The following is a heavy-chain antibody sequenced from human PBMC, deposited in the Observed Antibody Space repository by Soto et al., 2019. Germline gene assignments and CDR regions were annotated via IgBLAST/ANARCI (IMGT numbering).Heavy chain of an antibody. CDR3: AREVSSGWSWFDP. CDR2: ISGSGGST. CDR1: GFTFSSYA. V-gene: IGHV3-23*01. D-gene: IGHD6-19*01. J-gene: IGHJ5*02. Sequence: PGGSLRLSCAASGFTFSSYAMSWVRQAPGKGLEWVSAISGSGGSTYYADSVKGRLTISRDNAKNSLYLQLNSLRAEDTAVYYCAREVSSGWSWFDPWGQGTLVTVSS.